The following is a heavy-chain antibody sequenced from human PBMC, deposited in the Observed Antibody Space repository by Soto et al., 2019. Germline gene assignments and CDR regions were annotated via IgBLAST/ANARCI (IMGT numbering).Heavy chain of an antibody. CDR3: TRDPEGRSRHAYDI. CDR1: GFTFTSYT. CDR2: ISSTTSYI. Sequence: GGSLRLSCAASGFTFTSYTMNWVRQAPGKGLEWVSSISSTTSYIYYTDSVKGRFTISRDNAKNSLFLQMNSLRAEDTAVYYCTRDPEGRSRHAYDIWGQGTLVTVSS. V-gene: IGHV3-21*01. D-gene: IGHD3-10*01. J-gene: IGHJ3*02.